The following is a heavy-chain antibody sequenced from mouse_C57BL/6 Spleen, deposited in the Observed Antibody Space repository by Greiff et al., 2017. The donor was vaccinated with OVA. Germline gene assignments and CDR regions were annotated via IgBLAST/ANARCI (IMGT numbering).Heavy chain of an antibody. Sequence: EVKVEESGGGLVQPGGSMKLSCVASGFTFSNYWMNWVRQSPEKGLEWVAQIRLKSDNYATHYAESVKGRFTISREDSKRSVYLQMNNLRAEDTGIYYCTGEFLEYFDVWGTGTTVTVSS. CDR1: GFTFSNYW. D-gene: IGHD2-10*02. J-gene: IGHJ1*03. CDR3: TGEFLEYFDV. V-gene: IGHV6-3*01. CDR2: IRLKSDNYAT.